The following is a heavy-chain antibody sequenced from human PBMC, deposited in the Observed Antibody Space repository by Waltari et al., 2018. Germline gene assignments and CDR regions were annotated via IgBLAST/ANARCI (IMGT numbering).Heavy chain of an antibody. CDR2: ISDDVNTQ. Sequence: QVQLEESGGGVVQPEQSLTLSCAASGFSFRTFGMHWVRQAPGKGWEWVSFISDDVNTQFYIASVKGRFTISRDNSRGIVYLHMNSLRPEDSAVYYCAKDFYRSWYFDYWGHGTVVTVSS. J-gene: IGHJ4*01. V-gene: IGHV3-30*18. CDR1: GFSFRTFG. D-gene: IGHD6-13*01. CDR3: AKDFYRSWYFDY.